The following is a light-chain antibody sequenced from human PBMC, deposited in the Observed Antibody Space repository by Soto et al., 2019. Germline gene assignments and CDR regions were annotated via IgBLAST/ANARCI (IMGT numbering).Light chain of an antibody. V-gene: IGKV3D-7*01. J-gene: IGKJ1*01. CDR1: QSISSTH. CDR3: QQYHNLWT. Sequence: EIGLTQSPDTVSFSPGERATLSCRASQSISSTHLVWYQQKPGQAPSLLIYDASNRATGIPARFSGSGSGTDFTLTITSLQSDDFALYYSQQYHNLWTFGQGTKV. CDR2: DAS.